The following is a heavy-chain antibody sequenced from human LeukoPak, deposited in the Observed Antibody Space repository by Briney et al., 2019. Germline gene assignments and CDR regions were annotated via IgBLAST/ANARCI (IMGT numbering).Heavy chain of an antibody. J-gene: IGHJ5*02. V-gene: IGHV4-59*08. CDR2: IYYSGST. CDR1: GGSISSDY. CDR3: ARLAARNWFDP. Sequence: PSETLSLTCTVSGGSISSDYWSWIRQPPGKGLEWIGYIYYSGSTNYNPSLKSRVTISVDTSKNQFSLKLSSVTAADTAVYYCARLAARNWFDPWGQGTLVTVSS.